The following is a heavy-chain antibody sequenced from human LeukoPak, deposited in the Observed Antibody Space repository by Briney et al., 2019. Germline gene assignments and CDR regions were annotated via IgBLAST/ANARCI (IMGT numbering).Heavy chain of an antibody. CDR3: AREASIGDWSVDY. CDR1: GFTFSSYW. J-gene: IGHJ4*02. Sequence: GGSLRLSCAASGFTFSSYWMSWVRQAPGKGLEWVANIKQDGSEKYYVDSVKGRFTISRDNAKNSLYLQMNSLRAEDTAVYYCAREASIGDWSVDYWGQETLVTVSS. CDR2: IKQDGSEK. V-gene: IGHV3-7*01. D-gene: IGHD3-9*01.